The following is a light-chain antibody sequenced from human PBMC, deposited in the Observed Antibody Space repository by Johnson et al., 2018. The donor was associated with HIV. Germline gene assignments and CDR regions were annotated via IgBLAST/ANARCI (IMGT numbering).Light chain of an antibody. CDR3: GTLDSSLSAHYI. Sequence: QSVLTQPPSVSAAPGQKVTISCSGSSSKIGNNYVSWYQQLPGTAPKLLIYENNKRPSGVPDRFSDSKSGTSATLGITGLQTGDEADYYCGTLDSSLSAHYIFGTGTNVTVL. J-gene: IGLJ1*01. CDR1: SSKIGNNY. V-gene: IGLV1-51*02. CDR2: ENN.